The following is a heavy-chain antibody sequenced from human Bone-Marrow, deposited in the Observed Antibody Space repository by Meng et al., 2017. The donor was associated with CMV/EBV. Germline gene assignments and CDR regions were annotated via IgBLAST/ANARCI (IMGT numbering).Heavy chain of an antibody. CDR1: GYTFTSYG. Sequence: ASVKVSCKASGYTFTSYGISWVRQAPGQGLEWMGWISAYNGNTNYAQKLQGRVTMTTDTSTSTAYMELRSLRSDDTAVYYCAREGKADSYGLDGSYYYYGMDVWGQGPTVTVSS. CDR2: ISAYNGNT. CDR3: AREGKADSYGLDGSYYYYGMDV. V-gene: IGHV1-18*01. D-gene: IGHD5-18*01. J-gene: IGHJ6*02.